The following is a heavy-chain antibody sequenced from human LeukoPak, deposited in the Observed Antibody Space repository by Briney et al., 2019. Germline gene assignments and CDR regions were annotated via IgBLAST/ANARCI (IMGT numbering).Heavy chain of an antibody. CDR3: ARRLRRNYFDY. CDR2: ISYDGINK. J-gene: IGHJ4*02. CDR1: GFTFSSYG. D-gene: IGHD4-17*01. V-gene: IGHV3-30*03. Sequence: PGGSLRLSCAASGFTFSSYGVHWVRQAPGKGLEWVAVISYDGINKYYADSVKGRFTISRDNAKNSLYLQMNSLRAEDTAVYYCARRLRRNYFDYWGQGTLVTVSS.